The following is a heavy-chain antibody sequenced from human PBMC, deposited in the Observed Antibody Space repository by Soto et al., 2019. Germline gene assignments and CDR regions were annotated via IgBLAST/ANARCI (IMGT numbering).Heavy chain of an antibody. V-gene: IGHV3-23*01. Sequence: GGSLRLSCAASGFTFSSYAVSWVRQAPGKGLEWVSTLSGSSVTTYYADSVKGWFTISRDNSKNTLYLQMNGLRADDTAVYYSAKVLVAVAGIDYWGQGTLVTVSS. J-gene: IGHJ4*02. CDR1: GFTFSSYA. D-gene: IGHD6-19*01. CDR2: LSGSSVTT. CDR3: AKVLVAVAGIDY.